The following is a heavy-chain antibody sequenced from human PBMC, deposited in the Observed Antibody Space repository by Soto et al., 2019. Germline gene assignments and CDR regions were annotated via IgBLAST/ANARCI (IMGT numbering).Heavy chain of an antibody. V-gene: IGHV1-18*04. J-gene: IGHJ6*04. CDR2: ISAYNGNT. D-gene: IGHD6-6*01. CDR1: GYTFTSYG. CDR3: ARVRFSIAARQYYYYGMDV. Sequence: GASVKVSCKAPGYTFTSYGISWVRQAPGQGLEWMGWISAYNGNTNYAQKLQGRVTMTTDTSTSTAYMELRSLRSDDTAVYYCARVRFSIAARQYYYYGMDVWGKGTTVTVSS.